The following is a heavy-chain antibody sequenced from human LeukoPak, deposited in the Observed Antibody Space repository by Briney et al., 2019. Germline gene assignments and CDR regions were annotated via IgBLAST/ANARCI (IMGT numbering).Heavy chain of an antibody. V-gene: IGHV4-34*01. J-gene: IGHJ4*02. CDR2: INHSGST. D-gene: IGHD6-19*01. CDR3: ARDISSGWYLQYYFDY. Sequence: PSETLSLTCAVYGGSFSGYYWSWIRQPPGKGLEWIGEINHSGSTNYNPSLESRVTISVDTSKNQFSLKLSSVTAADTAVYYCARDISSGWYLQYYFDYWGQGTLVTVSS. CDR1: GGSFSGYY.